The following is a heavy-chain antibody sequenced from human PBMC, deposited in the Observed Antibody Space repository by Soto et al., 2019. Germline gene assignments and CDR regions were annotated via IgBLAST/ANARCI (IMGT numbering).Heavy chain of an antibody. CDR1: GYSFEDYS. D-gene: IGHD2-15*01. CDR3: VGGSWFD. V-gene: IGHV3-9*01. Sequence: EVQLVESGGDMVQPGRSLKLSCVGSGYSFEDYSMHWVRQAPGKGLEWVSGISWNGNFTGYADSVKGRFTISRDNAKNSLFLQMRSLRLEDTAIYYCVGGSWFDWGQGTLVTVSS. CDR2: ISWNGNFT. J-gene: IGHJ4*02.